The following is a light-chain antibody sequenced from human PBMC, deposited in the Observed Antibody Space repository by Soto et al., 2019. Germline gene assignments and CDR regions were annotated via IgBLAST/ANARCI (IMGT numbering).Light chain of an antibody. CDR3: QQYGSSPFT. CDR2: GAS. CDR1: QSVSSSY. Sequence: ENLFTQSPGPPSFFSGGRDTLSFTARQSVSSSYLAWYQQKPGQAPRLLIYGASSRATGIPDRFSGSGSGTDFTLTISRLEPEDFAVYYCQQYGSSPFTFGPGTKVDIK. J-gene: IGKJ3*01. V-gene: IGKV3-20*01.